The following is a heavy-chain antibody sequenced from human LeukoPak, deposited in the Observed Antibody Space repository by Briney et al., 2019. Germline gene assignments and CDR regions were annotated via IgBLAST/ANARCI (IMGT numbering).Heavy chain of an antibody. Sequence: PGGSLRLSGAASGVAFSSYAMTWVRQAPGKGLEWVSSITGSGAGTSYADSVKGQFTVSRDNSKNTLYLQMNSLRAEDTAVYYCAKDPNGDYVGAFDFWGQGTMVTVSS. V-gene: IGHV3-23*01. CDR2: ITGSGAGT. J-gene: IGHJ3*01. D-gene: IGHD4-17*01. CDR1: GVAFSSYA. CDR3: AKDPNGDYVGAFDF.